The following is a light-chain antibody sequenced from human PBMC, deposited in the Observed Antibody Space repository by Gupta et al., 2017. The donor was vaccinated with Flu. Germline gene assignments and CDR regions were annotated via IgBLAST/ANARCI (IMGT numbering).Light chain of an antibody. Sequence: QSALTQPASVAGSPGQSITISCTGTSSDVGGYNYVSWYQQHPGKAPKLMIYEVSNRPSGVSNRFSGSKSCNTASLTISGLQAEDEADYYCSSYTSSTSSVFGTGTKVTVL. J-gene: IGLJ1*01. CDR3: SSYTSSTSSV. CDR2: EVS. V-gene: IGLV2-14*01. CDR1: SSDVGGYNY.